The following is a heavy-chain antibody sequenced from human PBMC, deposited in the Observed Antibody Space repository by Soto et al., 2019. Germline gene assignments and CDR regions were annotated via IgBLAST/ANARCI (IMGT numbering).Heavy chain of an antibody. CDR3: AKVGYDTFGYYLRSFDC. J-gene: IGHJ4*01. CDR2: ISGSGNTI. CDR1: GFTFSTNA. Sequence: GXLRLSCATSGFTFSTNAMGWVRQAPGMGLEFVSLISGSGNTIYYADSVKGRFTISRDNSMNTVSLQMNSLRAEDTAVYYCAKVGYDTFGYYLRSFDCSGHGTLVTVSS. D-gene: IGHD2-2*03. V-gene: IGHV3-23*01.